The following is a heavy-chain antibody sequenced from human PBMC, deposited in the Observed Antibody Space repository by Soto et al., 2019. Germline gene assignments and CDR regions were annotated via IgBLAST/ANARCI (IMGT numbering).Heavy chain of an antibody. J-gene: IGHJ4*02. CDR2: IYYSGST. D-gene: IGHD6-19*01. Sequence: PSETLSLTCTVSGGSISSYYWSWIRQPPGKGLEWIGYIYYSGSTNYNPSLKSRVTISVDTSKNQFSLKLSSVTAADTDVYYCARKYRSGWTFDYWGQGTLRTVSS. CDR3: ARKYRSGWTFDY. CDR1: GGSISSYY. V-gene: IGHV4-59*01.